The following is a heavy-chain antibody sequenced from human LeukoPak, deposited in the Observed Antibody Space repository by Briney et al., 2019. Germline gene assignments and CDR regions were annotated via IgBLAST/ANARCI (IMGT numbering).Heavy chain of an antibody. CDR3: ANLIAVAGTENAFDI. Sequence: PGGSLRLSCAASGFTFSSYAMSWVRQAPGKGLEGVSAISGSGGSTYYADSVKGRFTTSRDNSKNTLYLQMNSLRAEDTAVYYCANLIAVAGTENAFDIWGQGTMVTVSS. CDR2: ISGSGGST. D-gene: IGHD6-19*01. V-gene: IGHV3-23*01. J-gene: IGHJ3*02. CDR1: GFTFSSYA.